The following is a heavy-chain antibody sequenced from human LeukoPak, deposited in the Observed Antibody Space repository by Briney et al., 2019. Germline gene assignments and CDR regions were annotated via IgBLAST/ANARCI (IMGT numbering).Heavy chain of an antibody. V-gene: IGHV1-18*01. J-gene: IGHJ4*02. CDR1: GYMFTKYG. CDR3: ARDRGIAVAGTVDY. D-gene: IGHD6-19*01. Sequence: ASVKVSCKASGYMFTKYGINWVRQAPGQGLEWMGWISPYNGNTNYAQKLQGRVTMTTDTSTSTAYMELRSLRSDDTAVYYCARDRGIAVAGTVDYWGQGTLVTVSS. CDR2: ISPYNGNT.